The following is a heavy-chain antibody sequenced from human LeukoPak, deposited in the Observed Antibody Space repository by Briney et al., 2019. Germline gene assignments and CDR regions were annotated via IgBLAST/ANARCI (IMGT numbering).Heavy chain of an antibody. CDR1: GVNFNNYA. CDR2: ISSSSSTI. D-gene: IGHD6-19*01. J-gene: IGHJ4*02. CDR3: ARIAVAGLFDY. V-gene: IGHV3-48*01. Sequence: GGSLRLSCTASGVNFNNYAITWVRQAPGKGLEWVSYISSSSSTIYYADSVKGRFTISRDNAKNSLYLQMNSLRAEDTAVYYCARIAVAGLFDYWGQGTLVTVSS.